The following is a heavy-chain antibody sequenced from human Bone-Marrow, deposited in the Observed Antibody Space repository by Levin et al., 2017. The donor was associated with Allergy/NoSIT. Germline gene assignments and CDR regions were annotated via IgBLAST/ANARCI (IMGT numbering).Heavy chain of an antibody. V-gene: IGHV1-2*02. Sequence: ASVKVSCKASGYTFTGYYMHWVRQAPGQGLEWMGWINPNSGGTNYAQKFQGRVTMTRDTSISTAYMELSRLRSDDTAVYYCARDSEYYYDSSGYYYFWGSRYYYYYGMDVWGQGTTVTVSS. D-gene: IGHD3-22*01. CDR2: INPNSGGT. CDR3: ARDSEYYYDSSGYYYFWGSRYYYYYGMDV. CDR1: GYTFTGYY. J-gene: IGHJ6*02.